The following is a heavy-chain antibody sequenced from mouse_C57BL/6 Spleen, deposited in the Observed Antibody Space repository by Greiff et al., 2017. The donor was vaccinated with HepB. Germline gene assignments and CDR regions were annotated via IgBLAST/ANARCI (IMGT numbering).Heavy chain of an antibody. D-gene: IGHD2-2*01. V-gene: IGHV1-26*01. CDR3: ASFHGYGYWYFDV. J-gene: IGHJ1*03. CDR1: GYTFTDYY. Sequence: EVQLQQSGPELVKPGASVKISCKASGYTFTDYYMNWVKQSHGKSLEWIGDINPNNGGTSYNQKFKGKATLTVDKSSSTAYMEIRSLTSEDSAVYYCASFHGYGYWYFDVWGTGTTVTVSS. CDR2: INPNNGGT.